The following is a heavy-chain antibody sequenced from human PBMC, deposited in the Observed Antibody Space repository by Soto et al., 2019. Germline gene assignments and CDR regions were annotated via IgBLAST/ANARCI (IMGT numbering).Heavy chain of an antibody. V-gene: IGHV1-3*01. Sequence: ASVKVSWKASGYTFTSYAMHWVRQAPGQRLEWMGWINAGNGNTNHAQKLQGRVTMTTDTSTSTAYMELRSLRSDDTAVYYCARGVGSGTYYNQYNWFDPWGQGTLVTVS. CDR1: GYTFTSYA. CDR2: INAGNGNT. D-gene: IGHD3-10*01. J-gene: IGHJ5*02. CDR3: ARGVGSGTYYNQYNWFDP.